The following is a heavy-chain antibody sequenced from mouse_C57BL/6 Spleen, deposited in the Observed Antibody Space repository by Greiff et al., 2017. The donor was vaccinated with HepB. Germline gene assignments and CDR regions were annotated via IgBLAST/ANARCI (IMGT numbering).Heavy chain of an antibody. CDR2: IYPGDGDT. J-gene: IGHJ3*01. Sequence: QVQLQQSGPELVKPGASVKISCKASGYAFSSSWMNWVKQRPGKGLEWIGRIYPGDGDTNYNGKFKGKATLTADKSSSTAYMQLSSLTSEDSAVYFCARGDWDPWFAYWGQGTLVTVSA. CDR3: ARGDWDPWFAY. CDR1: GYAFSSSW. V-gene: IGHV1-82*01. D-gene: IGHD4-1*01.